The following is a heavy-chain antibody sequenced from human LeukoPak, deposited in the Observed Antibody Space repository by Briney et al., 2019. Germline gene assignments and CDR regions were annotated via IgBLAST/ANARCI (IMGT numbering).Heavy chain of an antibody. CDR1: GGSFSGCY. J-gene: IGHJ4*02. CDR2: INHSGST. CDR3: AGLGAARLDY. D-gene: IGHD6-6*01. Sequence: SETLSLTCAVYGGSFSGCYWSWIRQPPGKGLEWIGEINHSGSTNYNPSLKSRVTISVDTSKKQFSLKLSSVTAADTAVYYCAGLGAARLDYWGQGALVTVSS. V-gene: IGHV4-34*01.